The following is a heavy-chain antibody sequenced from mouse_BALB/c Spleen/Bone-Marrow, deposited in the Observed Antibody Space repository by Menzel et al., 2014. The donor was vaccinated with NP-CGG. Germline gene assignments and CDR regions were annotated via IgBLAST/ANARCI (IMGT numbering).Heavy chain of an antibody. J-gene: IGHJ2*01. CDR1: GFNIKDCY. D-gene: IGHD6-1*01. CDR2: IDPGNGDT. Sequence: VHVKQSGAELVRSGASVKLSCTASGFNIKDCYMHWVKQRPEQGLEWIGWIDPGNGDTEYAPKFQGKATMTADTSSNTAYLQLSSLTSEDTAVYYCNAEHGNYHYFDYWGQGTTLTVSS. CDR3: NAEHGNYHYFDY. V-gene: IGHV14-4*02.